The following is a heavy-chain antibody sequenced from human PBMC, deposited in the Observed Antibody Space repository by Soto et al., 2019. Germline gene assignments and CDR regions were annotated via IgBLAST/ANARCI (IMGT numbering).Heavy chain of an antibody. V-gene: IGHV3-30*03. CDR3: ATRGFTGQFDD. Sequence: QVQLVESGGGVVQPGRSLRLSCAASGFTFSTYGMHWVRQAPGKGLEWVAVTSYDGSNKYYADSAKGRFTISRDNSKNTLYLQMNSLRAEDTAVYYCATRGFTGQFDDWGQGTLVTVSS. D-gene: IGHD3-16*01. CDR1: GFTFSTYG. CDR2: TSYDGSNK. J-gene: IGHJ4*02.